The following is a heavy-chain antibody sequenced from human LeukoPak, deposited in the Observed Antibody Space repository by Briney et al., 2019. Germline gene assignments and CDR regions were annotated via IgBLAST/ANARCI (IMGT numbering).Heavy chain of an antibody. J-gene: IGHJ4*02. CDR3: AKDDYHDSSGYYLGDS. CDR2: ISASGSST. D-gene: IGHD3-22*01. Sequence: GGTLRLSCAASGFTFSRYGMSWVRQAAGKGLEWVSAISASGSSTYYADSVKGRFTISRDNSKNTVSLQMNSLRVEDTALYFCAKDDYHDSSGYYLGDSWGQGTLVTVSS. CDR1: GFTFSRYG. V-gene: IGHV3-23*01.